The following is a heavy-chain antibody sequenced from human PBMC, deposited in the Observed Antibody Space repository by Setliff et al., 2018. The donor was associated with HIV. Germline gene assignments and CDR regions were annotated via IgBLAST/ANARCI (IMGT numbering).Heavy chain of an antibody. CDR3: ARVPYYYDSSGRAFDL. V-gene: IGHV4-61*09. CDR1: GASIRSGVYY. D-gene: IGHD3-22*01. J-gene: IGHJ3*01. CDR2: IFPSGST. Sequence: SETLSLTCAVSGASIRSGVYYWSWIRQPAGKGPEWIGHIFPSGSTNYSPSLKSRITISMDTSKNQFSLKLSSVTAADTAVYYCARVPYYYDSSGRAFDLWGLGTMVTVSS.